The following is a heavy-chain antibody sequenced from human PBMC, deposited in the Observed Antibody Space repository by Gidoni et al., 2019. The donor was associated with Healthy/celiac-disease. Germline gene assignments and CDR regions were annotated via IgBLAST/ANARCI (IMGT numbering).Heavy chain of an antibody. CDR1: GYPLSELS. CDR2: FDPEDGET. CDR3: ATGGEYSSWEVFDY. J-gene: IGHJ4*02. V-gene: IGHV1-24*01. Sequence: QVQLVQSGAEVQKPAASVKVSCKVSGYPLSELSMHWVRQAPGKGLEWMGGFDPEDGETIYAQKFQGRVTMTEDTSTDTAYMELSSLRSEDTAVYYCATGGEYSSWEVFDYWGQGTLVTVSS. D-gene: IGHD6-6*01.